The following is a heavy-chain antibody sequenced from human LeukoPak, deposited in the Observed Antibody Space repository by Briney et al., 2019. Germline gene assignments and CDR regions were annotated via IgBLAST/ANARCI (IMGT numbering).Heavy chain of an antibody. Sequence: KPSETLSLTCAVSGYSISSGYYWGWIRQPPGKGLEWIGSIYHSGSTYYNPSLKSRVTISVDTSKNQFSLKLSSVTAADTAVYYCASIIRYFDWIPQFDPWGQGSLVTVSS. CDR2: IYHSGST. J-gene: IGHJ5*02. CDR3: ASIIRYFDWIPQFDP. V-gene: IGHV4-38-2*01. CDR1: GYSISSGYY. D-gene: IGHD3-9*01.